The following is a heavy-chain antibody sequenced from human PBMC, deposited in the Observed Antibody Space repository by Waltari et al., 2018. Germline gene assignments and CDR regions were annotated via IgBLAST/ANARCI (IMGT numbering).Heavy chain of an antibody. Sequence: QVQLQESGPGLVKPSETLSLTCTVSGGSISSYYWSWIRQPAGKGLEWIGRIYTSGSTNYNPALKSRVTMSVDTSKNQFSLKLSSVTAADTAVYYCARDHLAAADHWYFDLWGRGTLVTVSS. D-gene: IGHD6-13*01. V-gene: IGHV4-4*07. J-gene: IGHJ2*01. CDR3: ARDHLAAADHWYFDL. CDR2: IYTSGST. CDR1: GGSISSYY.